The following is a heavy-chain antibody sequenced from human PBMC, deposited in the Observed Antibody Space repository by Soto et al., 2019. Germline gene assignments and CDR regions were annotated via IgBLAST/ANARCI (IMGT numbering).Heavy chain of an antibody. D-gene: IGHD6-6*01. CDR1: GFTFISYV. V-gene: IGHV3-23*01. Sequence: GGSLRLSCAASGFTFISYVMSWVRQAPGKGPEWVSAISGSGGSTYYADSVKGRFTISRDNSKNTLFLQMNSLRAEDTAVYYCAKDLYSSSSEYYYYYYGMDVWGQGTTVTVSS. CDR2: ISGSGGST. CDR3: AKDLYSSSSEYYYYYYGMDV. J-gene: IGHJ6*02.